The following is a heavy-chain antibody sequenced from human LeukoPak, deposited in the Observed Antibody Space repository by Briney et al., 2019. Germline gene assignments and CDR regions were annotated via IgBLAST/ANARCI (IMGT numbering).Heavy chain of an antibody. CDR1: GGSISSGDYY. J-gene: IGHJ5*02. CDR3: ARDRDRDYYDGGNWFDP. D-gene: IGHD3-22*01. V-gene: IGHV4-30-4*01. Sequence: SETLSLTCTVSGGSISSGDYYWSWIRQPPGKGLEWIGYIYYSGSTYYNPSLKSRVTISVDTSKNQFSLKLSSVTAADTAVYYCARDRDRDYYDGGNWFDPWGQGTLVTVSS. CDR2: IYYSGST.